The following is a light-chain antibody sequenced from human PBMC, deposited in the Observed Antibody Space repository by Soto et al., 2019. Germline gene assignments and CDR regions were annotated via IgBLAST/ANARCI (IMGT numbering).Light chain of an antibody. Sequence: SALTQPASVSGSPGQSITISCTGTSNDVGGYNYVSWFQQHPGKAPKLLTFEVSNRPSGVSNRFSGSKSGNTASLTISGLQAEDETDYYCSSFTSTSTFVFGTGTKVTVL. CDR2: EVS. CDR3: SSFTSTSTFV. J-gene: IGLJ1*01. CDR1: SNDVGGYNY. V-gene: IGLV2-14*01.